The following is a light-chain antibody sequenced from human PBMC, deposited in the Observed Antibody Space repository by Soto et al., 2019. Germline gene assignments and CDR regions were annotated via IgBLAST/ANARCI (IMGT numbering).Light chain of an antibody. CDR2: EVS. V-gene: IGLV2-8*01. Sequence: QSVLTQPPSASGSPGQSVTISCTGTSSDVGGYNYVSWYQQHPGKAPKLMIYEVSKRPSGVPDRFSGSKSGNTASLTVSGLQAXDEADYYCSSYAGSNNRVFGTGTK. J-gene: IGLJ1*01. CDR1: SSDVGGYNY. CDR3: SSYAGSNNRV.